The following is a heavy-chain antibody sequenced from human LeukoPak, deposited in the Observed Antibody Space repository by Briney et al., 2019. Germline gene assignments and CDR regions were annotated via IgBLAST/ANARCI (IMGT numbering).Heavy chain of an antibody. J-gene: IGHJ3*02. CDR2: IYNDGST. V-gene: IGHV3-53*01. CDR1: GLTVSSSY. CDR3: ARNILFAFDI. Sequence: GGSLRLSCAASGLTVSSSYMSWVRQAPGKGLEWVSIIYNDGSTYYADSMKGRFTITRDNSKNTLYLQVNSLRAEDTAMYYCARNILFAFDIWGQGTMVTVSS.